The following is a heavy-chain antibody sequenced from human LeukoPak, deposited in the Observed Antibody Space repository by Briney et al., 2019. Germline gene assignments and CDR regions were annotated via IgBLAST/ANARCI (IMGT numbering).Heavy chain of an antibody. D-gene: IGHD6-13*01. J-gene: IGHJ4*02. CDR2: IYTSGST. Sequence: SETLSLTCTVSGGSISSYYWSWIRQPAGKGLEWIGRIYTSGSTNYNPSLKSRVTISVDTSKNQFSLKLSSVTAADTAVYYCARNWYGSSWSEQIYYFDYWGQGTLVTVSS. CDR1: GGSISSYY. CDR3: ARNWYGSSWSEQIYYFDY. V-gene: IGHV4-4*07.